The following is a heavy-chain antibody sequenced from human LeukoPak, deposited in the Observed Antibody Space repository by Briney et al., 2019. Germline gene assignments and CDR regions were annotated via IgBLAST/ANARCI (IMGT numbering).Heavy chain of an antibody. J-gene: IGHJ4*02. D-gene: IGHD6-19*01. V-gene: IGHV4-39*01. CDR2: IYDSGST. CDR3: ARQWLVSPLFDY. Sequence: SETLSLTCTVSGGSTSSSTYYWDWIRQPPGKGLEWIGNIYDSGSTYYKPSLKRRVTISVDTSENQLSLKLSSMTAADTAVYYCARQWLVSPLFDYWGQGTLVTVSS. CDR1: GGSTSSSTYY.